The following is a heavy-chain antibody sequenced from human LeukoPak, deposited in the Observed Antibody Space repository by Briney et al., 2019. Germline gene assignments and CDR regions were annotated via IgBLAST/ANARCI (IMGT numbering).Heavy chain of an antibody. V-gene: IGHV3-21*01. D-gene: IGHD3-10*02. J-gene: IGHJ6*04. CDR1: GFTFSNYN. CDR3: AELGITMIGGV. Sequence: SGGSLRLSCAASGFTFSNYNMNWVRQAPGKGLEWVSSISSSSRYIYYADSVKGRFTISRDNAKNSLYLQMNSLRAEDTAVYYCAELGITMIGGVWGKGTTVTISS. CDR2: ISSSSRYI.